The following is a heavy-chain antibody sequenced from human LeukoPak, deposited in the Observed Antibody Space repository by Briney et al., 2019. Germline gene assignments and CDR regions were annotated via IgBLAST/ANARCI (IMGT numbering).Heavy chain of an antibody. D-gene: IGHD3-22*01. CDR2: IYTSGST. V-gene: IGHV4-61*02. CDR3: ASLSGYYYINAFDI. J-gene: IGHJ3*02. Sequence: SETLSLTCTVSGGSISSGSYCWSWIRQPAGKGLEWIGRIYTSGSTNYNPSLKSRVTISVDTSKNQFSLKLSSVTAADTAVYYCASLSGYYYINAFDIWGQGTMVTVSS. CDR1: GGSISSGSYC.